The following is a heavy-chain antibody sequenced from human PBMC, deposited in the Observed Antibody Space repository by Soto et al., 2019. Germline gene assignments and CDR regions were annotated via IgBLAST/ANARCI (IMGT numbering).Heavy chain of an antibody. J-gene: IGHJ6*02. CDR2: IYYSGST. CDR3: ASLEGVTNWNGGMDV. CDR1: GGSISSGDYY. Sequence: QVQLQESGPGLVKPSQTLSLTCTVSGGSISSGDYYWSWIRQPPGKGLEWIGYIYYSGSTYYNPSLKSRVTISVDTSKNQFSLKLSSVTAADTAVYYCASLEGVTNWNGGMDVWGQGTTVTVSS. V-gene: IGHV4-30-4*01. D-gene: IGHD1-20*01.